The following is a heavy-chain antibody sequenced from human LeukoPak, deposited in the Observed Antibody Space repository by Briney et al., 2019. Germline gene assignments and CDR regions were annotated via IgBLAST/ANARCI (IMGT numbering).Heavy chain of an antibody. CDR3: ERDYGA. CDR1: GFTFSRYW. D-gene: IGHD4/OR15-4a*01. J-gene: IGHJ5*02. V-gene: IGHV3-74*03. CDR2: INSDGSAT. Sequence: GGSLRLSCEASGFTFSRYWMHWVRQAPGKGLMWVSRINSDGSATTYADFVKGRFTISRDNAKNTVYLQMNNLRVDDTAIYYCERDYGAWGQGTLVTVSP.